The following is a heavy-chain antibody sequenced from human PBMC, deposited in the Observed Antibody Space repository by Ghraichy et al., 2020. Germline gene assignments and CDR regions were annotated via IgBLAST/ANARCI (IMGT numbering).Heavy chain of an antibody. CDR1: GFTFSSYA. V-gene: IGHV3-23*01. D-gene: IGHD4-17*01. J-gene: IGHJ4*02. CDR3: AKSYSTGWPIDYVNAY. Sequence: GESLNISCAASGFTFSSYAMSWVRQAPGKGLEWVSAISGSGGSTYYADSVKGRFTISRDNSKNTLYLQMNSLRAEDTAVYYCAKSYSTGWPIDYVNAYWGQGTLVTVSS. CDR2: ISGSGGST.